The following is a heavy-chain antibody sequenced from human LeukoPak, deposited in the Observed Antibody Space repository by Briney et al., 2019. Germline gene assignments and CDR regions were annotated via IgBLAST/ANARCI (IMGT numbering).Heavy chain of an antibody. V-gene: IGHV3-74*01. CDR1: GFTFSSYW. CDR2: IHIDGSST. CDR3: ARYGGYNGWTAFDY. D-gene: IGHD6-19*01. Sequence: GGSLRLSCAASGFTFSSYWMHWVRQAPGKGLVWVSRIHIDGSSTTYADSVKGRFTISRDNAKDTLYLQMNSLRAEDTAVYYCARYGGYNGWTAFDYWGQGTLVTVSS. J-gene: IGHJ4*02.